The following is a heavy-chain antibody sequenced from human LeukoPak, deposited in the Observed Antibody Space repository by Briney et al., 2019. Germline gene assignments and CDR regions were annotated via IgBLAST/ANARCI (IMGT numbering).Heavy chain of an antibody. J-gene: IGHJ4*02. D-gene: IGHD1-26*01. CDR3: VRWLSSSTGSYHIDY. CDR2: ISSSGNSI. Sequence: PGGSLRLSCAASGFTFSSYAMSWIRQAPGKGLEWVSYISSSGNSIYNADSVKGRFTISRDNAKNSLYLQMNSLRAEDTAVYYCVRWLSSSTGSYHIDYWGQGTLVTVSS. CDR1: GFTFSSYA. V-gene: IGHV3-11*04.